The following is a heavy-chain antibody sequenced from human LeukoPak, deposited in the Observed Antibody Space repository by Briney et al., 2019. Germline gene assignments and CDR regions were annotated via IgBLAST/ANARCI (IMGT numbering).Heavy chain of an antibody. V-gene: IGHV1-46*01. J-gene: IGHJ4*02. Sequence: ASVKVSCKASGYTFTNYYMHWVRQAPGQGLEWMGIIDPSGGSTSYSQKFQGRVTMTRDTSTSTVYMELSSLRSEDTAVYYCARGNTTTGPFDYWGQGTLVTVSS. D-gene: IGHD1-1*01. CDR2: IDPSGGST. CDR1: GYTFTNYY. CDR3: ARGNTTTGPFDY.